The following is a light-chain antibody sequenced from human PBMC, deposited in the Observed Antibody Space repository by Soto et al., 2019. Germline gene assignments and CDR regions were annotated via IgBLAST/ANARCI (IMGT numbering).Light chain of an antibody. CDR3: AAWDDSLNGLV. J-gene: IGLJ1*01. V-gene: IGLV1-44*01. Sequence: QPVMTQPPSASGTPGQRVTISCSGSSSNIGSNTVNWYQQLPGTAPKLLIYNNNQRPSGVPDRFSGSKSGTSASLAISGLQSEDKADYYCAAWDDSLNGLVFGTGTKVTVL. CDR1: SSNIGSNT. CDR2: NNN.